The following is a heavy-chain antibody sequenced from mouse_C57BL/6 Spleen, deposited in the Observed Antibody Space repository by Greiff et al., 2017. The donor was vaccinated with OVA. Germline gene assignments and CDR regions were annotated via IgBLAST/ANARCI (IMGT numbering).Heavy chain of an antibody. J-gene: IGHJ4*01. CDR2: LDPETGGT. V-gene: IGHV1-15*01. CDR3: TRGTPYAMDY. CDR1: GYTFTDYE. Sequence: VQLQQSGAELVRPGASVTLSCKASGYTFTDYEMHWVKQTPVHGLEWIGALDPETGGTAYNQKFKGKAILTADKSSSTAYMELRSLTSEDSAVYYCTRGTPYAMDYWGQGTSVTVSS. D-gene: IGHD3-3*01.